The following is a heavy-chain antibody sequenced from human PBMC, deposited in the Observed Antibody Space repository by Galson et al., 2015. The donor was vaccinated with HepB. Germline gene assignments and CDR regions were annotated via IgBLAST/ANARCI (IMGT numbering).Heavy chain of an antibody. CDR1: GFTFSSYA. CDR2: ISSNGDST. V-gene: IGHV3-64D*06. D-gene: IGHD3-10*01. Sequence: SLRLSCAASGFTFSSYAMHWVRQAPGKGLEYVSAISSNGDSTYYADSVKGRFTISRDNSKNTLYLQMSSLRAEDTAVYYCVKDQGPDLWFGDAGYLDYWGQGTLVTVSS. J-gene: IGHJ4*02. CDR3: VKDQGPDLWFGDAGYLDY.